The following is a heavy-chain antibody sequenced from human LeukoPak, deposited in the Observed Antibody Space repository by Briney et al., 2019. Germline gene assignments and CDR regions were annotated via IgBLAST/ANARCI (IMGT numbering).Heavy chain of an antibody. CDR1: GFTFSSYG. CDR3: ARDYASDY. J-gene: IGHJ4*02. V-gene: IGHV3-33*01. CDR2: IGYDGTNE. D-gene: IGHD3-10*01. Sequence: GGPLRLSCAASGFTFSSYGMHWVRQAPGKGLEWVALIGYDGTNEYYADSVKGRFTISRDNSKNTLYLQMKSLRAEDTAVYYCARDYASDYWGQGTLVTVSS.